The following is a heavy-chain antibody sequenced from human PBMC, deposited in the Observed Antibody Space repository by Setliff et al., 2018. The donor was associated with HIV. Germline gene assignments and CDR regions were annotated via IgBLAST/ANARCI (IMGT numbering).Heavy chain of an antibody. CDR1: GYTFTTYV. CDR2: INVGSGNT. V-gene: IGHV1-3*01. D-gene: IGHD3-22*01. Sequence: ASVKVSCKASGYTFTTYVVHWVRQAPGQRLEWMGWINVGSGNTKYSQKFQGRVTITRDTSASTAYMELGSLRSEDTAVYYCASASRDSSGYLYDAFDIWGQGTMVTVSS. J-gene: IGHJ3*02. CDR3: ASASRDSSGYLYDAFDI.